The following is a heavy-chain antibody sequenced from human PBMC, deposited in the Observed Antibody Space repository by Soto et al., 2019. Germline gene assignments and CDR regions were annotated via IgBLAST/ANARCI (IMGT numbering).Heavy chain of an antibody. CDR1: GGSISSGGYY. D-gene: IGHD3-10*01. Sequence: QVQLQESGPGLVKPSQTLSLTCTVSGGSISSGGYYWSWIRQHPGKGLEWIGYIYYSGSTYYNPSLKSRVTISVDTSKNQFSLKLSSVTAADTAVYYCARVTTLLWFGENERRKSGKTIDYWGQGTLVTVSS. J-gene: IGHJ4*02. CDR2: IYYSGST. V-gene: IGHV4-31*03. CDR3: ARVTTLLWFGENERRKSGKTIDY.